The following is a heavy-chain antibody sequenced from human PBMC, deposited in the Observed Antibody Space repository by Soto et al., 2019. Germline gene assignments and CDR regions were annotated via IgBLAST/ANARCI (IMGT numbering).Heavy chain of an antibody. Sequence: GGSLRLSCAASGFTFDDYAMHWVRQAPGKGLEWVSGISWNSGSIDYADSVKGRFTISRDNAKKSLYLQMNSLRAEDTALYFCAKDKTVTPFYYFDYWGQGTLVTVSS. CDR1: GFTFDDYA. J-gene: IGHJ4*02. CDR2: ISWNSGSI. CDR3: AKDKTVTPFYYFDY. V-gene: IGHV3-9*01. D-gene: IGHD4-17*01.